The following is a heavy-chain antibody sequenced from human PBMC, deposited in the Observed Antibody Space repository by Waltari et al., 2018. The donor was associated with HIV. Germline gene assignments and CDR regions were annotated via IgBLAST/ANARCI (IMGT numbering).Heavy chain of an antibody. CDR3: ARPQERGFWSGYSSAGDV. D-gene: IGHD3-3*01. V-gene: IGHV3-30*03. CDR1: GFIFRSDG. J-gene: IGHJ6*02. CDR2: ISCDGRTK. Sequence: QAQLGESGGGVVQPGRSLRLACAAPGFIFRSDGLARPREAPGNGLEGVAVISCDGRTKHSADSVNGRFTISRDNSKNTLYLQMNSLRPEDTAVYYCARPQERGFWSGYSSAGDVWGQGTTVTVSS.